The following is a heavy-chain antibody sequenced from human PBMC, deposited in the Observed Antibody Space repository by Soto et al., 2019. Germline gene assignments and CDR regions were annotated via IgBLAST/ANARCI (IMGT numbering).Heavy chain of an antibody. CDR1: GFSLSNNRAG. D-gene: IGHD3-9*01. Sequence: TPRNHEQTVTKTCTSPGFSLSNNRAGVGWIRQPPGKALEWLALIYWDDDKRYSQSLKSRLTITKDTSKNQVVLTMTNMDPVDTATYYCSFLPTQYFERLQVSGFAYWGHRTLVTVSS. V-gene: IGHV2-5*02. CDR2: IYWDDDK. CDR3: SFLPTQYFERLQVSGFAY. J-gene: IGHJ4*01.